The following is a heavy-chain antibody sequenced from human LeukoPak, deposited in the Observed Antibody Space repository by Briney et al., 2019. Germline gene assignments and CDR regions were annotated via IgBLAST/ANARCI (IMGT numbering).Heavy chain of an antibody. CDR2: ISHSGTT. Sequence: SETLSLICAVSGYSITSGFSWGWIRQPPGKGLEWIGTISHSGTTDYKSTLESRLTISMDTSKNLFSLRLTSVTAADTAVYYCAREGAVPGIDPWGQGTLVTVSS. CDR1: GYSITSGFS. D-gene: IGHD3-16*01. J-gene: IGHJ5*02. V-gene: IGHV4-38-2*02. CDR3: AREGAVPGIDP.